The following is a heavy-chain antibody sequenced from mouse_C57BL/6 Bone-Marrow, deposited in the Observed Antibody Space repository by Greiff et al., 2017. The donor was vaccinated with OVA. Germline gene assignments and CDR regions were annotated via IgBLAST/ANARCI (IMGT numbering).Heavy chain of an antibody. CDR1: GYTFTDYN. J-gene: IGHJ4*01. V-gene: IGHV1-22*01. D-gene: IGHD1-1*01. CDR3: ARWILRYCYAMDY. Sequence: VQLQQSGPELVKPGASVKMSCKASGYTFTDYNMHWVKQSHGKSLEWIGYINPNNGGTSYNQKFKGKATLTVNKSSSTAYMELRSLTSEDSAVYYCARWILRYCYAMDYWGQGTSVTVSS. CDR2: INPNNGGT.